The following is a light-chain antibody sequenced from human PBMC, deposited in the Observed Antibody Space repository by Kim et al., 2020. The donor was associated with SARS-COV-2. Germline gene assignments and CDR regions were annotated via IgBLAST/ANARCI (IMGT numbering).Light chain of an antibody. CDR3: GAWDNSLSGVV. Sequence: GRKVSSSCSGSTSNIAGHHAQSYPELPGATPSLLLSDRERRPSGIPDRFSGSKAGTSATLGITGLQTGDGAHCYCGAWDNSLSGVVFGGGTQLTVL. J-gene: IGLJ2*01. CDR2: DRE. V-gene: IGLV1-51*01. CDR1: TSNIAGHH.